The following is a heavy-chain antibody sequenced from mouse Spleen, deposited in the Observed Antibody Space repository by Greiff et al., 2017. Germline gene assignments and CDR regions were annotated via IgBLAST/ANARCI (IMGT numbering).Heavy chain of an antibody. J-gene: IGHJ3*01. CDR3: ASPRYEGFAY. CDR1: GYSFTGYY. Sequence: VQLKESGPELVKPGASVKISCKASGYSFTGYYMNWVKQSPEKSLEWIGEINPSTGGTTYNQKFKAKATLTVDKSSSTAYMQLKSLTSEDSAVYYCASPRYEGFAYWGQGTLVTVSA. CDR2: INPSTGGT. D-gene: IGHD1-1*01. V-gene: IGHV1-42*01.